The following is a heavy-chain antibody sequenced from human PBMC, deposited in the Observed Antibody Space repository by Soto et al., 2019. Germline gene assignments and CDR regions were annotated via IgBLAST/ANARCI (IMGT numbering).Heavy chain of an antibody. D-gene: IGHD3-10*01. V-gene: IGHV3-30*03. Sequence: LRLSCAASGFTFSSYCMHWVRQAPGKGLEWVAVISYDGSNKYYADSVKGRFTISRDNSKNTLYLQMNSLRAEDTAVYYCSRGGDNNYWDWFDAWGRGTLVTVSS. CDR2: ISYDGSNK. CDR1: GFTFSSYC. CDR3: SRGGDNNYWDWFDA. J-gene: IGHJ5*02.